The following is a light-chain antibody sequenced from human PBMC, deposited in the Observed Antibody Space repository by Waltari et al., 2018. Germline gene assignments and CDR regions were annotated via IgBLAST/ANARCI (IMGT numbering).Light chain of an antibody. CDR2: KAS. CDR3: LQYNSYPIT. V-gene: IGKV1-5*03. Sequence: DIQGTQSPSTLSASVGDRGPIPFRASQGIFVWLAWYQQKPGKAPRLLIYKASYLESGVPSRFSGSGSATEFTLTISSLQADDFATYYCLQYNSYPITFGPGTKVDI. J-gene: IGKJ3*01. CDR1: QGIFVW.